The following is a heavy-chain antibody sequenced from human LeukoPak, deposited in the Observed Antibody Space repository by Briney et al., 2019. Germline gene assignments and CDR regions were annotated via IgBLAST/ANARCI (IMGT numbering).Heavy chain of an antibody. D-gene: IGHD3-3*01. CDR1: GGSVSSGSYY. J-gene: IGHJ6*02. CDR2: IYYSGST. CDR3: AISSSMDYDFWSGYYASPYYYYGMDV. V-gene: IGHV4-61*01. Sequence: SETLSLTCTVSGGSVSSGSYYWSWIRQPPGKGLEWIGYIYYSGSTNYNPSLKSRVTISVDTSKNQFSLKLSSVTAADTAVYYCAISSSMDYDFWSGYYASPYYYYGMDVWGQGTTVTVSS.